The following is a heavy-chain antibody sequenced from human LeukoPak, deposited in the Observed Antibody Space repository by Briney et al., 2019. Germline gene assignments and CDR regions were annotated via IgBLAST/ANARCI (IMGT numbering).Heavy chain of an antibody. CDR3: ARGAGWTKYYYYGMDV. V-gene: IGHV1-8*01. D-gene: IGHD3/OR15-3a*01. CDR1: GYTFTSYD. J-gene: IGHJ6*02. Sequence: ASVKVSCKASGYTFTSYDINWVRQATGQGLEWMGWMNPNSGNTGYAKKFQGRVTMTRNTSISTAYMELSSLRSEDTAVYYCARGAGWTKYYYYGMDVWGQGTTVTVSS. CDR2: MNPNSGNT.